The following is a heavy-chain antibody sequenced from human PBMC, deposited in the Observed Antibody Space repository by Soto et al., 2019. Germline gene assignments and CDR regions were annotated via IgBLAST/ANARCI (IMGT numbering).Heavy chain of an antibody. D-gene: IGHD3-22*01. V-gene: IGHV1-3*05. CDR2: INAGNGNT. CDR3: ARGSGYYYWDDY. CDR1: GYTFTSYA. Sequence: QVQLVQSGAEEKKPGASVKVSCKASGYTFTSYAMHWVRQAPGQRLEWMGWINAGNGNTKYSQKFQGRVTITRDTSASTAYMELSSLRSEDTAVYYRARGSGYYYWDDYWGQGTRVTVSS. J-gene: IGHJ4*02.